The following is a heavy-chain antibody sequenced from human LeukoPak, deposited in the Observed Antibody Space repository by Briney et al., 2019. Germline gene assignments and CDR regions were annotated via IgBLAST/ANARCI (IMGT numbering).Heavy chain of an antibody. J-gene: IGHJ4*02. Sequence: GGSLRLSCAASGFTFSSYSMNWVRQAPGKGLEWVSSIDTSSRYIYYGDSVKGRFTISRDNAKNSLYLQMNSLRAEDTAVYYCARGLRTPDYWGQGTLVTVSS. CDR1: GFTFSSYS. V-gene: IGHV3-21*01. D-gene: IGHD5-12*01. CDR3: ARGLRTPDY. CDR2: IDTSSRYI.